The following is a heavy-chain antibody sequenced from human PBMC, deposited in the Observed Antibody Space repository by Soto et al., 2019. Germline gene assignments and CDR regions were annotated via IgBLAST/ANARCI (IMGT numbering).Heavy chain of an antibody. CDR2: VYYSGST. CDR1: GGSVSSAGYY. V-gene: IGHV4-61*08. Sequence: TSETLSLTCSVFGGSVSSAGYYWSWIRQPPGKGLEWIGYVYYSGSTNYNPSLKSRVTISVDTSKNQFSLKLSSVTAADTAVYYCARGSGWYPHDYWGQGTLVTVSS. CDR3: ARGSGWYPHDY. J-gene: IGHJ4*02. D-gene: IGHD6-19*01.